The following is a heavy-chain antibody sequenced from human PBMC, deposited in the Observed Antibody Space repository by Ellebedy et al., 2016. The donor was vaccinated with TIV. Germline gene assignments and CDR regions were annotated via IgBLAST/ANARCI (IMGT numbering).Heavy chain of an antibody. D-gene: IGHD3-10*01. CDR2: INTNTGTP. Sequence: AASVKVSCKASGYTFTNYAMNWVRHAPGQGLEWMGWINTNTGTPTYAQGFTGRFVFSLDTSLRTAYLQMSSLKAEDTAMYYCARDRDSDFWGQGTLVTVSS. J-gene: IGHJ4*02. CDR1: GYTFTNYA. V-gene: IGHV7-4-1*02. CDR3: ARDRDSDF.